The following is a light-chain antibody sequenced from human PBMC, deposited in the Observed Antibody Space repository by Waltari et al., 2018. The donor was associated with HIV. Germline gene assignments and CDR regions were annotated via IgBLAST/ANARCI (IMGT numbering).Light chain of an antibody. Sequence: QSVLTQPPSASGTPGQRVTISCAGSSSNIGSNHVYWYQKLPGTAPKLLIYRNNQRPSGVPARFSGSKSGTSASLAISGLRSEDEADYYCAAWDDSLNGVVFGGGTTLTVL. CDR1: SSNIGSNH. J-gene: IGLJ2*01. CDR3: AAWDDSLNGVV. V-gene: IGLV1-47*01. CDR2: RNN.